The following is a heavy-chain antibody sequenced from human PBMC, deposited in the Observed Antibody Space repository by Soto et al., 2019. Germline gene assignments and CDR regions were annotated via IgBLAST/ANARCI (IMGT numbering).Heavy chain of an antibody. CDR1: GFTFHKYS. V-gene: IGHV3-48*01. CDR2: ISLTNTI. J-gene: IGHJ4*02. CDR3: TRDPHALDY. Sequence: EVQLVESGGGLVQPGGSLRLSCAASGFTFHKYSMNWVRQAPGKGLEWVSYISLTNTINYADFVEGRFTISRDNAKNSLYLQMSSLRAEDTAVYCCTRDPHALDYWGQGTRVTVSS.